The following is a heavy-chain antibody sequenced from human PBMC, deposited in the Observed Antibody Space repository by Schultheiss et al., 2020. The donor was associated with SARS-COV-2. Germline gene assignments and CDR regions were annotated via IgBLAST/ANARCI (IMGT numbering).Heavy chain of an antibody. D-gene: IGHD2-15*01. CDR1: GGSVSSGSYY. V-gene: IGHV4-61*01. CDR3: ARIAAGAATYFDY. CDR2: IYYSGST. Sequence: SETLSLTCTVSGGSVSSGSYYWSWIRQPPGKGLEWIGYIYYSGSTNYNPSLKSRVTMTVDTSKNQFSLNLNSVTAADTAVYYCARIAAGAATYFDYWGQGTLVTVSS. J-gene: IGHJ4*02.